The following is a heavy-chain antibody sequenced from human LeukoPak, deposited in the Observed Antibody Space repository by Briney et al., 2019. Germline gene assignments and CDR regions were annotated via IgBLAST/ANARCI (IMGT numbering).Heavy chain of an antibody. CDR3: ARDPTPDSSGYLTY. CDR2: IIPILGIA. CDR1: GGTFSSYA. Sequence: SVKVSCKASGGTFSSYAISWVRQAPGQGLEWMGRIIPILGIANYAQKFQGRVTITADKSTSTAYMELSSLRSEDTAVYYCARDPTPDSSGYLTYWGQGTLVTVSS. J-gene: IGHJ4*02. D-gene: IGHD3-22*01. V-gene: IGHV1-69*04.